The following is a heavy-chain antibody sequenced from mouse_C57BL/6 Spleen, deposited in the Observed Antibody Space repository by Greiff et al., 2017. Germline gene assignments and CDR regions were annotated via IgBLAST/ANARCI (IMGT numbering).Heavy chain of an antibody. CDR3: ATTGYPDY. V-gene: IGHV1-26*01. CDR2: INPNNGGT. J-gene: IGHJ2*01. Sequence: EVQLQQSGPELVKPGASVKISCKASGYTFTDYYMNWVKQSHGKSLEWIGDINPNNGGTSYNQKFKGKATLTVDKSSSTAYMELRSLTSEDSAVYYCATTGYPDYGGQGTTLTVSS. D-gene: IGHD2-2*01. CDR1: GYTFTDYY.